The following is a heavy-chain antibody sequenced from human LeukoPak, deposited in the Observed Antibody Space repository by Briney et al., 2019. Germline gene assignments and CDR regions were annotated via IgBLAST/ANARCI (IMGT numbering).Heavy chain of an antibody. CDR3: TRVRSNYVGH. V-gene: IGHV3-49*04. CDR2: IRSKAYGGTT. Sequence: GGSLRLSCTASGFTFGDYAMSWVRQAPGKGLEWVGFIRSKAYGGTTEYAASVKGRFTISRDDSKSIAYLQMNSLKTEDTAVYYCTRVRSNYVGHWGQGTLVTVSS. J-gene: IGHJ4*02. CDR1: GFTFGDYA.